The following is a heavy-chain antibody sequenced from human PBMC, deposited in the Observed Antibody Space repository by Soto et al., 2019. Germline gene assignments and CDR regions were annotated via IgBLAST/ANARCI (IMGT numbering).Heavy chain of an antibody. CDR3: ARGIYSGSPRDYYYAMDV. CDR1: GFTFSSYG. CDR2: INSDGSST. Sequence: GGSLRLSCAASGFTFSSYGMHGFRQAPGKGLVWVSRINSDGSSTSYADSVKGRFTISRDNAKNTLYLQMNSLRAEDTAVYYCARGIYSGSPRDYYYAMDVWGQGTTVTVSS. D-gene: IGHD1-26*01. J-gene: IGHJ6*02. V-gene: IGHV3-74*01.